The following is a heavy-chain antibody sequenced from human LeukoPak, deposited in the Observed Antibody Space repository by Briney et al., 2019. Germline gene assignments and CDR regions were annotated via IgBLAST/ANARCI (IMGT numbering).Heavy chain of an antibody. CDR3: ARDNVAAAGTSFDY. CDR1: GGTFSSYA. V-gene: IGHV1-69*06. Sequence: ASVKVSCKASGGTFSSYAISWGRQAPGQGLERMGGIIPIFGTASYAQKFQGRVTITADKSTSTAYMELSSLRSEDTAVYYCARDNVAAAGTSFDYWGQGTLVTVSS. J-gene: IGHJ4*02. D-gene: IGHD6-13*01. CDR2: IIPIFGTA.